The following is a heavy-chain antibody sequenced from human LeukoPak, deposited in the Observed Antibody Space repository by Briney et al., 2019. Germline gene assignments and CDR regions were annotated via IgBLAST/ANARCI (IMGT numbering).Heavy chain of an antibody. V-gene: IGHV4-59*11. CDR3: ARGAGWLPLV. J-gene: IGHJ4*02. CDR1: GGSISSHY. Sequence: AETLSLTCTVSGGSISSHYWSCIRQPPGKGLEWIGYIYYSGSTNYNPSLKSRVTISVDTSKSQFSLKLSSVTAADTAVYYCARGAGWLPLVWGQGTLVTVSS. D-gene: IGHD5-24*01. CDR2: IYYSGST.